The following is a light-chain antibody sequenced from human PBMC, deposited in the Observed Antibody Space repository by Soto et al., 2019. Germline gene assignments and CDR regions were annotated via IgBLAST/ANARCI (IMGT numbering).Light chain of an antibody. V-gene: IGLV2-11*01. Sequence: QSVLTQPRSVSGYPGQSVTISCTGTSSDVGGYNYVSWYQQHPGKAPELMIYDVSKRPSGVPDRFSGSKSGNTASLTISGLQAEDEADYYCCSYAGSYTYVFGTGTKVTVL. CDR3: CSYAGSYTYV. J-gene: IGLJ1*01. CDR1: SSDVGGYNY. CDR2: DVS.